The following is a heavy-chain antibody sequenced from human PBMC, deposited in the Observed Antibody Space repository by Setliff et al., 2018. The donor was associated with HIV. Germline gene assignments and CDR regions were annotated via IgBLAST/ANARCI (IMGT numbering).Heavy chain of an antibody. CDR1: GGSFNNDG. D-gene: IGHD1-26*01. CDR3: ARSTLGNTHSFHV. V-gene: IGHV1-69*13. Sequence: SVKVSCKASGGSFNNDGFNWVRLAPGQGFEWMGRIIPAFGSPSYGQRFQGRVTITADESTRTVYMELRSLSSEDTAVFYCARSTLGNTHSFHVWGQGTVVTVSS. CDR2: IIPAFGSP. J-gene: IGHJ3*01.